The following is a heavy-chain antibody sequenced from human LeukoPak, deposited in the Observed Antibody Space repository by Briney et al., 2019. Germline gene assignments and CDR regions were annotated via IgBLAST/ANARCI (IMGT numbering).Heavy chain of an antibody. V-gene: IGHV4-34*01. CDR3: ARLLVGATQIDY. D-gene: IGHD1-26*01. J-gene: IGHJ4*02. CDR2: INHSGST. Sequence: SETLSLTCAVYGGSFSGYYWSWIRQPPGKGLEWIGEINHSGSTNYNPSLKSRVTISVDTSKNQFSLKLSSVTAADTAVYYCARLLVGATQIDYWGRGTLVTVSS. CDR1: GGSFSGYY.